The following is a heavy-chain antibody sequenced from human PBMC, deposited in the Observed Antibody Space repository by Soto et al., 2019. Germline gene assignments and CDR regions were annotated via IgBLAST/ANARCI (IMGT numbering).Heavy chain of an antibody. D-gene: IGHD5-18*01. CDR2: SYDSGST. J-gene: IGHJ6*02. V-gene: IGHV4-59*01. CDR3: AGGGNTPLAYYFYGMDI. CDR1: GGSISSYY. Sequence: QVQLQESGPGLVKPSETLSLTCTVSGGSISSYYWSWIRQPPGKGLEWIAYSYDSGSTSYSPSLQSRVTMSIDTSKNQFSLKLSSVTAADTAVYYCAGGGNTPLAYYFYGMDIWGQGTTVTVSS.